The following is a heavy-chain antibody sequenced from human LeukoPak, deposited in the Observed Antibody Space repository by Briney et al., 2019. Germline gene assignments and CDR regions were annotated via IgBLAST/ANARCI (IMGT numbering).Heavy chain of an antibody. D-gene: IGHD3-3*01. V-gene: IGHV3-23*01. CDR2: ISGSVGST. CDR1: GFSFSSYS. CDR3: ASIFGVVRNPFDC. Sequence: GGSLCLSCAVSGFSFSSYSMSWVRQAPGKGLEWVAAISGSVGSTYYADSVKGRFTISRDNSKNTLYLQMHSLRAEDTAVYYCASIFGVVRNPFDCGGQGPLANVP. J-gene: IGHJ4*02.